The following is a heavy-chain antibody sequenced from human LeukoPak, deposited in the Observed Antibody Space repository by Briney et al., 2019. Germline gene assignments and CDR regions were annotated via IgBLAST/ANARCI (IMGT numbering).Heavy chain of an antibody. CDR2: MSGSGDST. Sequence: GGSLRLSCAAAGFTLSSNAMSWVRQAPGQGLEWVSAMSGSGDSTDYAYSVKGRFSISRDNSKNTLYLQMNSLRAEDTAVYYCAKGVGSDYWGQGTLVTVSS. CDR1: GFTLSSNA. CDR3: AKGVGSDY. D-gene: IGHD1-26*01. V-gene: IGHV3-23*01. J-gene: IGHJ4*02.